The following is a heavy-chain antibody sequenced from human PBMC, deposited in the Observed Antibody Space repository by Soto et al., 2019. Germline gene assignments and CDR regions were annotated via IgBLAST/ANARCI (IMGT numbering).Heavy chain of an antibody. J-gene: IGHJ6*02. CDR3: GKDTLDCSGGDCPLFYYYGMDV. CDR2: ISNDGTKK. CDR1: GFTFRSYG. D-gene: IGHD2-15*01. V-gene: IGHV3-30*18. Sequence: QVQLVASGGGVVQPGKSLRLSCATSGFTFRSYGMHWVRQAPGKGLEWLAVISNDGTKKFFADSVKGRLTLSRDNARNTLYLQINSLRAEDTAVYFCGKDTLDCSGGDCPLFYYYGMDVWGQGTTVTVSS.